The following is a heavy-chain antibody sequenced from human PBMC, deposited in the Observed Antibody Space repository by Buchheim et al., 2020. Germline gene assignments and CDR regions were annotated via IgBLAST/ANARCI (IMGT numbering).Heavy chain of an antibody. J-gene: IGHJ4*02. Sequence: EVQLVEPGGGLVQPGGSLRLSCAASGFTFSSYSMNWVRQAPGKGLEWVSYISSSSSTIYYADSVKGRFTISRDNAKNSLYLQMNSLRAEDTAVYYCARDIMITFGGVIGTVDYWGQGTL. D-gene: IGHD3-16*02. CDR3: ARDIMITFGGVIGTVDY. CDR2: ISSSSSTI. CDR1: GFTFSSYS. V-gene: IGHV3-48*01.